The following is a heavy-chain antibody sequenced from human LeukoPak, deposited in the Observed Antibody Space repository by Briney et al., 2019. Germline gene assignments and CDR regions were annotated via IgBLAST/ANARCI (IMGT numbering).Heavy chain of an antibody. Sequence: PGGSLRLSCEASGFSFSNYFISWIRQAPGKGLEWVSYITNSGRSTNYADAVKGRFTISRDNTKKSVYLEVTDLRPEDTAVYYCAREASGNYYVFDSWVQGTLVTVSS. CDR2: ITNSGRST. CDR3: AREASGNYYVFDS. D-gene: IGHD1-26*01. J-gene: IGHJ4*02. CDR1: GFSFSNYF. V-gene: IGHV3-11*04.